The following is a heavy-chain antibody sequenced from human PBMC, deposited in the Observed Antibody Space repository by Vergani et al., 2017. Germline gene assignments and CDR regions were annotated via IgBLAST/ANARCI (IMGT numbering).Heavy chain of an antibody. D-gene: IGHD2-2*01. J-gene: IGHJ5*02. CDR3: ARDHYQLLLSGGWFDP. CDR1: GGSISSGSYY. Sequence: QVQLQESGPGLVKPSQTLSLTCTVSGGSISSGSYYRSWIRQPAGKGLEWIGRIYTSGSTNYNPSLKSRVTMSVDTSKNQFSLKLSSVTAADTAVYYCARDHYQLLLSGGWFDPWGQGTLVTVSS. V-gene: IGHV4-61*02. CDR2: IYTSGST.